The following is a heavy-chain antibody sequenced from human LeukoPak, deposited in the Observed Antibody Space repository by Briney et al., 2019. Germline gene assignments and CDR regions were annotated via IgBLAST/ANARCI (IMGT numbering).Heavy chain of an antibody. V-gene: IGHV4-4*07. CDR1: GFYISTYF. Sequence: SETLSLTCAVSGFYISTYFWSWIRQPAGKGLEWIGRISTTGRTNYNPSLKSRVTMSVDMSKNQFSLELSSVTAADTAVYYCARGDYYDSSGPTSWGQGTLVTVSS. CDR2: ISTTGRT. CDR3: ARGDYYDSSGPTS. D-gene: IGHD3-22*01. J-gene: IGHJ4*02.